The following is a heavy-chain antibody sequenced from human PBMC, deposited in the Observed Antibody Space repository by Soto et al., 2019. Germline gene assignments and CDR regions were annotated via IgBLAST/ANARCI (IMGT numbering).Heavy chain of an antibody. J-gene: IGHJ5*02. V-gene: IGHV1-58*01. CDR2: IVVGSGNT. D-gene: IGHD3-10*01. CDR3: AADIIPTLIWFGELSQNTKFDP. Sequence: GASVKVSCKASGFTFTSSAVQWVRQARGQRLEWIGWIVVGSGNTNYAQKFQERVTITRDMSTSTAYMELSSLRSEDTAVYYCAADIIPTLIWFGELSQNTKFDPWGQGTLVTVSS. CDR1: GFTFTSSA.